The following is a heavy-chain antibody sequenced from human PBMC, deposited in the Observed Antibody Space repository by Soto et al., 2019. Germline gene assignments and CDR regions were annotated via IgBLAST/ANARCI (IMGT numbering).Heavy chain of an antibody. CDR3: ARGRVDGGELDL. V-gene: IGHV3-33*01. CDR2: IWYDASNK. CDR1: GFTFSTYG. J-gene: IGHJ4*02. Sequence: VQRLESGGGVVQPGRSLRLSCAASGFTFSTYGMYWVRQAPGKGLEWVAVIWYDASNKYYADSVKGRFTISRDNSENTLYLQMNSLRAEDTAVYYCARGRVDGGELDLWGQGTLVTVSS. D-gene: IGHD1-26*01.